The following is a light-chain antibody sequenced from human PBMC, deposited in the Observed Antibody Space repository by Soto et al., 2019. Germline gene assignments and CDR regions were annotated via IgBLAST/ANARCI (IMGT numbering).Light chain of an antibody. V-gene: IGKV1-5*01. CDR3: QQCHRYLT. J-gene: IGKJ1*01. CDR2: SVS. Sequence: DIQMTQSPSTLSASVGDRVTITCRARESMSNCLAWYQQKPVKATHLLNYSVSSLQSGVTTRFSGRASRTEFTLTISSLQPDDIATYYCQQCHRYLTFGQGTKVDIK. CDR1: ESMSNC.